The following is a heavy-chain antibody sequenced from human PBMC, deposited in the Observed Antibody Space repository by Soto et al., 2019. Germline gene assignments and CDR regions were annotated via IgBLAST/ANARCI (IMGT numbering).Heavy chain of an antibody. D-gene: IGHD3-16*02. Sequence: SVKVSCKASGGTFSSYAISWVRQAPGQGLEWMGGIIPIFGTANYAQKFQGRVTITADESTSTAYMELSSLRSEDTAVYYCARGYDYVWGSYRYGYYGMDVWGQGTTVTVSS. J-gene: IGHJ6*02. CDR2: IIPIFGTA. CDR1: GGTFSSYA. CDR3: ARGYDYVWGSYRYGYYGMDV. V-gene: IGHV1-69*13.